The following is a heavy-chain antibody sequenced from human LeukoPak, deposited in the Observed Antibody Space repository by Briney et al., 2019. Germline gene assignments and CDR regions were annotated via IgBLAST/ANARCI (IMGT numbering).Heavy chain of an antibody. D-gene: IGHD3-10*01. CDR3: ARARVSRFGELNWFDP. Sequence: ASVKVSCKASGYTFTGYYMHWVRQAPGQGLEWMGWINPNSGGTNYAQKFQGRVTMTRDTSISTAYMGLSRLRSDDTAVYYCARARVSRFGELNWFDPWGQGTLVTVSS. CDR2: INPNSGGT. V-gene: IGHV1-2*02. CDR1: GYTFTGYY. J-gene: IGHJ5*02.